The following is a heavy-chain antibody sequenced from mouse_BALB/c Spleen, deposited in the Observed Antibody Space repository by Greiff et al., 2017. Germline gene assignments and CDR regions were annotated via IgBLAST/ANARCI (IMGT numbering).Heavy chain of an antibody. CDR2: IDPANGNT. CDR3: ADYPFAY. J-gene: IGHJ3*01. V-gene: IGHV14-3*02. CDR1: GFNIKDTY. Sequence: EVKLEESGAELVKPGASVKLSCTASGFNIKDTYMHWVKQRPEQGLEWIGRIDPANGNTKYDPKFQGKATITADTSSNTAYLQLSSLTSEDTAVYYCADYPFAYWGQGTLVTVSA. D-gene: IGHD2-4*01.